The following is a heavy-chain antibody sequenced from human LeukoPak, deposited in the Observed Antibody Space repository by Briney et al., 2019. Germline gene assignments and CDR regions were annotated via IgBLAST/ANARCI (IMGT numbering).Heavy chain of an antibody. CDR1: GVSISSSYSY. D-gene: IGHD3/OR15-3a*01. V-gene: IGHV4-39*01. CDR2: IYYTGNT. Sequence: SETLSLTCTVSGVSISSSYSYWGWLRQPPGMGLEWIGSIYYTGNTYYNASLKSQVSISIDTSKNQFSLKLTSVTAADTAVYYCARQTGSGLFILPGGQGTLVTVSS. J-gene: IGHJ4*02. CDR3: ARQTGSGLFILP.